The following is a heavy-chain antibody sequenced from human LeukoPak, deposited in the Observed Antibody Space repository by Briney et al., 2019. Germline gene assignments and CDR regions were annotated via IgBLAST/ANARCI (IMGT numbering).Heavy chain of an antibody. D-gene: IGHD3-9*01. V-gene: IGHV3-11*01. J-gene: IGHJ4*02. CDR3: ARTPLRYFDWLLYKDDY. Sequence: GGSLRLSCAASGFTFSDYYMSWIRQAPGKGLEWVSYISSSGSTIYYADSVKGRFTISRDNAKNSLYLQMNSLRAEDTAVYYCARTPLRYFDWLLYKDDYWGQGTLVTVSS. CDR2: ISSSGSTI. CDR1: GFTFSDYY.